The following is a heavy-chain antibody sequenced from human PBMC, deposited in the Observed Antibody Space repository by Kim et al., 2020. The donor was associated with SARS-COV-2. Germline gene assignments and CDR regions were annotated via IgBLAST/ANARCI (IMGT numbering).Heavy chain of an antibody. CDR3: AKDLGLFVAWFDY. J-gene: IGHJ4*02. V-gene: IGHV3-30*18. Sequence: GGSLRLSCAASGFTFSSYGMHWVRQAPGKGLEWVAVISYDGSNKYYADSVKGRFTISRDNSKNTLNLQMNSLRAEDTAVYYCAKDLGLFVAWFDYWGQGTLITLPS. CDR1: GFTFSSYG. CDR2: ISYDGSNK. D-gene: IGHD2-15*01.